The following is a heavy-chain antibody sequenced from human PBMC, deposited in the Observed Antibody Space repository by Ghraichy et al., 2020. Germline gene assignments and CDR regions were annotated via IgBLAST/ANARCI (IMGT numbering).Heavy chain of an antibody. D-gene: IGHD6-19*01. Sequence: GGSLRLSCAASGFTFSSFAMSWVRQAPGKGLEWVSATIDTGANTFYADSVKGRFTISRDNSKNTLYLQMNSLRGEDTAVYYCAKMAGHPHYDYYMDVWGKWTAVTGSS. J-gene: IGHJ6*03. CDR1: GFTFSSFA. CDR3: AKMAGHPHYDYYMDV. CDR2: TIDTGANT. V-gene: IGHV3-23*01.